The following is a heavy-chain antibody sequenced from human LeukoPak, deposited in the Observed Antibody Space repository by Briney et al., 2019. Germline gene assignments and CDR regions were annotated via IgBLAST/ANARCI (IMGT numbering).Heavy chain of an antibody. V-gene: IGHV1-69*13. CDR2: ITPLFGTA. CDR1: GGTFGKYT. CDR3: ARVSLGNEPGSPQNYYYYGMDV. J-gene: IGHJ6*02. Sequence: ASVKVSCKASGGTFGKYTISWVRQRPGQGLEWMGGITPLFGTANYAQKFQGRVTITADESTSTAYMELSSLRSEDTAVYYCARVSLGNEPGSPQNYYYYGMDVWGQGTTVTVSS.